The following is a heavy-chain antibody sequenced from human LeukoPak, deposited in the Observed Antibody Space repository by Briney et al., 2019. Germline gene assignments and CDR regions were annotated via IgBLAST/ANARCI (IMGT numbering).Heavy chain of an antibody. CDR2: IKQDGSQK. Sequence: GGSLRLSCAASGFTFSIYWMSWVRQAPGKGLEWVANIKQDGSQKFYVDSVKGRFTISRDNAKNSLYLQMNSLRAEDTALYYCAKDRRPSGYSYGYFDYWGQGTLVTVSS. J-gene: IGHJ4*02. V-gene: IGHV3-7*03. D-gene: IGHD5-18*01. CDR3: AKDRRPSGYSYGYFDY. CDR1: GFTFSIYW.